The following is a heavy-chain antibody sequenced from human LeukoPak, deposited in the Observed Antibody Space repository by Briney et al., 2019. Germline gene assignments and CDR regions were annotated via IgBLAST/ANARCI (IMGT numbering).Heavy chain of an antibody. CDR1: GFTFSSYS. Sequence: NPGGSLRLSCAASGFTFSSYSMNWVRQAPGKGLEWISSISSSSSYIYYADSVKGRFTISRDNAKNSLYLQMNSLRAEDTAVYYCARGRTAKWGNAFDIWGQGTMVTVSS. V-gene: IGHV3-21*01. CDR3: ARGRTAKWGNAFDI. J-gene: IGHJ3*02. CDR2: ISSSSSYI. D-gene: IGHD7-27*01.